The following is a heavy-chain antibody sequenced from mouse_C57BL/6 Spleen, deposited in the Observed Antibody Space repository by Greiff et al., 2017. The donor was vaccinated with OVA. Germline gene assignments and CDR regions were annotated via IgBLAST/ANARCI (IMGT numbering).Heavy chain of an antibody. CDR3: ARASPAWFAY. Sequence: VHVKQSGPELVKPGASVKMSCKASGYTFTDYNMHWVKQSHGKSLEWIGYINPNNGGTSYNQKFKGKATLTVNKSSSTAYMELRSLTSEDSAVYYCARASPAWFAYWGQGTLVTVSA. CDR1: GYTFTDYN. V-gene: IGHV1-22*01. CDR2: INPNNGGT. J-gene: IGHJ3*01.